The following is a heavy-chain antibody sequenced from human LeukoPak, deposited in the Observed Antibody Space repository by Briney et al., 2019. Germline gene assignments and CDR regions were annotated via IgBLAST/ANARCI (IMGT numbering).Heavy chain of an antibody. V-gene: IGHV1-8*01. CDR2: MNPKTGNT. Sequence: ASVKVSCKASGYTFTNFDINWVRQATGQGLEWMGWMNPKTGNTGSAQKLQGRVTMTTDTSTSTAYMELRSLRSDDTAVYYCARAITIFGVVTSWGQGTLVTVSS. J-gene: IGHJ5*02. CDR3: ARAITIFGVVTS. CDR1: GYTFTNFD. D-gene: IGHD3-3*01.